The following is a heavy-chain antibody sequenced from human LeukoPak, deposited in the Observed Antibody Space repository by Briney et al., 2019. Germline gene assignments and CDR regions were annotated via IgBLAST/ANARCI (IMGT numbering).Heavy chain of an antibody. CDR2: IKQNGSET. Sequence: GGSLKLSCAASGFTFGTYWLTWIRQAPGKGLEWVAGIKQNGSETYYVDSVKDRFTISRDNAKNSLFLQMNNRRAGDTAVYYCAVRGTSKFYWGQGTLVTVCS. J-gene: IGHJ4*02. D-gene: IGHD2/OR15-2a*01. V-gene: IGHV3-7*01. CDR3: AVRGTSKFY. CDR1: GFTFGTYW.